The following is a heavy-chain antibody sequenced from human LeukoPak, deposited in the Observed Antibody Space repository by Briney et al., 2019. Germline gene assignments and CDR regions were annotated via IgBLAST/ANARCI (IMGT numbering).Heavy chain of an antibody. V-gene: IGHV4-39*01. CDR2: IYYSEST. CDR3: ARSVRGVISRSYFDY. CDR1: GGSISSGSYY. D-gene: IGHD3-10*01. Sequence: SETLSLTCTVSGGSISSGSYYWGWIRQPPGKCLEWIGCIYYSESTYYNPSLKSRVTISVDTSKNQFSLKLSSVTAADTAVYYCARSVRGVISRSYFDYWGQGTLVTVSS. J-gene: IGHJ4*02.